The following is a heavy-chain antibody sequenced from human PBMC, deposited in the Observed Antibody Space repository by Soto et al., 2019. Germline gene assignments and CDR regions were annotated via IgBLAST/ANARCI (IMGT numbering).Heavy chain of an antibody. Sequence: GGSLRLSCAASGFTFSTYAMSWVRQPPGTGLEWVSGISGGGGSTYYADSVKGRFTISRDNSKNTLYLQMNSLRAEDTALYHCARKAGYRSDTFDYWGQGNLVTVSS. V-gene: IGHV3-23*01. CDR3: ARKAGYRSDTFDY. CDR2: ISGGGGST. CDR1: GFTFSTYA. D-gene: IGHD6-19*01. J-gene: IGHJ4*02.